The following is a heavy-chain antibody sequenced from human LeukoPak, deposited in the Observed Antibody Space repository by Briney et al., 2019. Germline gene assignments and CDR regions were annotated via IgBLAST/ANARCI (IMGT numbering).Heavy chain of an antibody. J-gene: IGHJ4*02. Sequence: PSETLSLTCTVSGGSISSSSYYWDWIRQPPGKGLEWIGSIYYSGSTYYNPSLKSRVTISVDTSKNQFSLKLSSVIAADTAVYYCARGADYYGSGSYIALFDYWGQGTLVTVSS. V-gene: IGHV4-39*07. CDR3: ARGADYYGSGSYIALFDY. D-gene: IGHD3-10*01. CDR1: GGSISSSSYY. CDR2: IYYSGST.